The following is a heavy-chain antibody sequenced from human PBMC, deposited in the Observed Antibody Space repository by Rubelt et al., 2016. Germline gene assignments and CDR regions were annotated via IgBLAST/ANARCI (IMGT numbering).Heavy chain of an antibody. CDR3: ARDSSTTGGYFDY. CDR2: IYSGAST. D-gene: IGHD1-1*01. J-gene: IGHJ4*02. V-gene: IGHV3-66*01. Sequence: GKGLEWVSVIYSGASTYYADSVKGRFTISRDRSKNTLHLQMTSLSAEDTAAFYCARDSSTTGGYFDYWGQGTLVTVSS.